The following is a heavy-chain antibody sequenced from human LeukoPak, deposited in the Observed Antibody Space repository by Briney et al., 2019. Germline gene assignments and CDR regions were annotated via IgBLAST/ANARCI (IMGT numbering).Heavy chain of an antibody. CDR2: NSDDDDST. CDR1: HFTFSSHA. CDR3: AKTLFGFSYGKIDY. Sequence: GGSLILSCATSHFTFSSHAMNWVRPAPGKGLEWVSSNSDDDDSTYYADSVKGRFTISRDNSKNTLYLDMNNLRAEDTALYFCAKTLFGFSYGKIDYWGQGTLVTVSS. D-gene: IGHD5-18*01. V-gene: IGHV3-23*01. J-gene: IGHJ4*02.